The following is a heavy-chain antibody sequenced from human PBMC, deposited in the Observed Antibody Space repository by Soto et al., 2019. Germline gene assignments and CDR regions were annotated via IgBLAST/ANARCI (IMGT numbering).Heavy chain of an antibody. V-gene: IGHV4-4*07. Sequence: TETLPDNCSVSRGSHFGDYRTWIRQPAGGGLEWIGRFNSDGNTNYSPSLKSRVTRSVDPSRKHFSLNLTSVTAADTASYFCARARRLENWFDPWGPGIQVTV. D-gene: IGHD5-12*01. CDR2: FNSDGNT. CDR1: RGSHFGDY. J-gene: IGHJ5*02. CDR3: ARARRLENWFDP.